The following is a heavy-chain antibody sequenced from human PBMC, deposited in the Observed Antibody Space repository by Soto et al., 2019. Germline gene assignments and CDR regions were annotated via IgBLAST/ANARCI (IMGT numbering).Heavy chain of an antibody. Sequence: QVQLQESGPGLVKPSETLSLTCTVSGGSISGYYWSWIRPSPEKGLEWIGHVYYSGSTKYNPSLKSRVTISVATTKNQFSLHLRSVTAADAAVYYCARTVTTLYHWFDPWGQGTRVTVTS. CDR2: VYYSGST. V-gene: IGHV4-59*08. J-gene: IGHJ5*02. CDR1: GGSISGYY. D-gene: IGHD4-4*01. CDR3: ARTVTTLYHWFDP.